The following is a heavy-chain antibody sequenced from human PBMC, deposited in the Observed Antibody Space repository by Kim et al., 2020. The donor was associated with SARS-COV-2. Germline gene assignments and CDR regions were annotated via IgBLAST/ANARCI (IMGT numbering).Heavy chain of an antibody. Sequence: SETLSLTCTVSGGSISSGGYYWSWIRQHPGKGLEWIGYIYYSGSTYYNPSLKSRVTISVDTSKNQFSLKLSSVTAADTAVYYCARGCITIFGVVTEFDYWGQGTLVTVSS. J-gene: IGHJ4*02. D-gene: IGHD3-3*01. CDR1: GGSISSGGYY. CDR2: IYYSGST. CDR3: ARGCITIFGVVTEFDY. V-gene: IGHV4-31*03.